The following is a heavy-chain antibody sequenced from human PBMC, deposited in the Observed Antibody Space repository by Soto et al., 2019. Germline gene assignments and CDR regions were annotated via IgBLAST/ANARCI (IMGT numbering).Heavy chain of an antibody. D-gene: IGHD1-26*01. J-gene: IGHJ4*02. V-gene: IGHV3-30*18. Sequence: GGSLRLSCAGSGFTFSSYGIHWVRQAPGKGLEWAALISYDGGNEKYTESVKDRFTISRDDSHNVAYLQMSSLRTEDTAMYYCAKDRYSGTYPTDFDYWGQGSLVTVSS. CDR3: AKDRYSGTYPTDFDY. CDR2: ISYDGGNE. CDR1: GFTFSSYG.